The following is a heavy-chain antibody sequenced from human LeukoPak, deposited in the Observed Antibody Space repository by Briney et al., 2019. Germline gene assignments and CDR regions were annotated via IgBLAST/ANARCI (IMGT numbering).Heavy chain of an antibody. CDR3: ATSGGATKNWFDP. D-gene: IGHD1-26*01. Sequence: GASVKVSCKASGYTFTGYYMHWVRQAPGQGLEWMGWINPNSGGTNYAQKFQGWVTMTRDTSISTAYMELSRLRSDDTAVYYCATSGGATKNWFDPWGQGTLVTVSS. CDR1: GYTFTGYY. V-gene: IGHV1-2*04. J-gene: IGHJ5*02. CDR2: INPNSGGT.